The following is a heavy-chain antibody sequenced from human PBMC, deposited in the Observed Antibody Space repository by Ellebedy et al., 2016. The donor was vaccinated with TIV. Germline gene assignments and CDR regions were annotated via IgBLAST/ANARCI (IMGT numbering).Heavy chain of an antibody. V-gene: IGHV1-2*02. Sequence: ASVKVSCKASGYTFTANYIHWVRQAPGQGLEWMGWINPDSGSTNFAQNFQGRVTMTRDTSVNTAYMELSRLHSDDTAVYYCARVLRATSGMDVWGQGTTVIVS. D-gene: IGHD4/OR15-4a*01. CDR1: GYTFTANY. J-gene: IGHJ6*02. CDR3: ARVLRATSGMDV. CDR2: INPDSGST.